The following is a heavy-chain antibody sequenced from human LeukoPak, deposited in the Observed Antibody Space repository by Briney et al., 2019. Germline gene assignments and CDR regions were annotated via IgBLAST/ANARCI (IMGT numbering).Heavy chain of an antibody. D-gene: IGHD5-12*01. Sequence: GGSLRLSCAASGFTFSSYWMSWVRQAPGKGLEWVSILIGSSGSTDYADSVKGRFTISRDTSKNTLFLQMNSLRAEDTAIYYCAKGAYDYIEMGYFDSWGQGPLVTVSS. V-gene: IGHV3-23*01. CDR3: AKGAYDYIEMGYFDS. J-gene: IGHJ4*02. CDR2: LIGSSGST. CDR1: GFTFSSYW.